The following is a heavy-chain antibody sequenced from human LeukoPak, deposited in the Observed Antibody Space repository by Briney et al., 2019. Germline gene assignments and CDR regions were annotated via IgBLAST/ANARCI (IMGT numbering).Heavy chain of an antibody. V-gene: IGHV3-23*01. CDR1: GFTFSNYW. CDR3: AKGGGYSYGRAYYFDY. Sequence: PGGSLRLSCAASGFTFSNYWMHWVRQAPGKGLEWVSAISGSGGSTYYADSVKGRFTISRDNSKNTLYLQMNSLRAEDTAVYYCAKGGGYSYGRAYYFDYWGQGTLVTVSS. CDR2: ISGSGGST. J-gene: IGHJ4*02. D-gene: IGHD5-18*01.